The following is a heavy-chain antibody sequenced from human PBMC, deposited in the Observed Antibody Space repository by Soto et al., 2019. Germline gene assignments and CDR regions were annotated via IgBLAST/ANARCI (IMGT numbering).Heavy chain of an antibody. V-gene: IGHV4-34*01. CDR1: GGSFSGDD. CDR2: INHSGST. J-gene: IGHJ6*02. CDR3: ASLQGLYSSSSPDYYYYGMDV. D-gene: IGHD6-6*01. Sequence: PSETLSLTCAVYGGSFSGDDWSRIRQPPGKGLAWICEINHSGSTNSNPSLKSRVTISVDTSKNQFSLKLSSVTAADTAVYYCASLQGLYSSSSPDYYYYGMDVWGQGTTVTVSS.